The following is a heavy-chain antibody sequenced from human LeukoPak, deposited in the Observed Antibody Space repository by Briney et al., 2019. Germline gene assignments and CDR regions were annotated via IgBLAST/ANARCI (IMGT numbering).Heavy chain of an antibody. D-gene: IGHD4/OR15-4a*01. CDR2: IYSDNT. J-gene: IGHJ4*02. V-gene: IGHV3-53*01. CDR1: GFTFSTYA. Sequence: GGSLRLSCAASGFTFSTYAIHWVRQAPGKGLEWVSFIYSDNTHYSDSVKGRFTISRDNSKNTLYLQMSSLRAEDTAVYYCARRAGAYSHPYDYWGQGTLVTVSS. CDR3: ARRAGAYSHPYDY.